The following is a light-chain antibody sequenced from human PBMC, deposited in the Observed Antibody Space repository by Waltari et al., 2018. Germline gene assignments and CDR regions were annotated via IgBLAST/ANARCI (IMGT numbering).Light chain of an antibody. V-gene: IGLV1-47*01. CDR3: AAWDDSLSGRVV. CDR2: RNN. J-gene: IGLJ2*01. Sequence: QSVLTQPPSASGTPGQRVTISCSGSSSNIGNNYVYWYQHLPGTAPNLLIYRNNQRPSGVPDRCAGSKSGTSAALAISGLRSEDEADYYCAAWDDSLSGRVVFGGGTKLTVL. CDR1: SSNIGNNY.